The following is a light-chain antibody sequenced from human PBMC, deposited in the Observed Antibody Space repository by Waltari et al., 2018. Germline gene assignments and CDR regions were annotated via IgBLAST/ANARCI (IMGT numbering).Light chain of an antibody. Sequence: TVMTQSPATVSVSPGERAALSCRASQSVSSNVAWYQQKPGQAPRLLIYDASTRATGIPARFSGSGSGTAFTLTISSLQSEDFAIYYCQQYNNRTPYTFGQGTKLEI. CDR1: QSVSSN. CDR2: DAS. CDR3: QQYNNRTPYT. J-gene: IGKJ2*01. V-gene: IGKV3-15*01.